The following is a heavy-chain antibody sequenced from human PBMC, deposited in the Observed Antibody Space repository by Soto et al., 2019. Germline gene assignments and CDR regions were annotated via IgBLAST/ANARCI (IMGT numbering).Heavy chain of an antibody. CDR3: ARYRREAVVGYTLDN. CDR1: GYSISSSNW. J-gene: IGHJ4*02. V-gene: IGHV4-28*01. Sequence: SETLSLTCAVSGYSISSSNWWGWIRQPPGKGLEWSGYVYNSGSTNYNPSLKSRVTISEDTYKSQFSLKVNSMTAADTAVYYCARYRREAVVGYTLDNWGQEILVTVS. CDR2: VYNSGST. D-gene: IGHD1-1*01.